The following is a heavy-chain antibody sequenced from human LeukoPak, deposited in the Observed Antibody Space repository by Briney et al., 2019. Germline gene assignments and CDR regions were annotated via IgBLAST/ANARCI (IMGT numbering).Heavy chain of an antibody. Sequence: SETLSLTCTVSGGSISSSSYYWGWIRQPPGKGLEWIGSIYYSGSTYYNPSLKSRVTISVDMSKNQFSLKLSSVTAADTAVYYCARHNNRVAGANDYWGQGTLVTVSS. D-gene: IGHD6-19*01. V-gene: IGHV4-39*01. J-gene: IGHJ4*02. CDR2: IYYSGST. CDR1: GGSISSSSYY. CDR3: ARHNNRVAGANDY.